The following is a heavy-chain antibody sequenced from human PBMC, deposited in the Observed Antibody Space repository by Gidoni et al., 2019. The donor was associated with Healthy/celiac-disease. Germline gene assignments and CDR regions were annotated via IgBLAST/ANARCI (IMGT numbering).Heavy chain of an antibody. CDR1: GFTFSSYG. J-gene: IGHJ4*02. CDR3: ARGDYSYFDY. V-gene: IGHV3-48*02. Sequence: EVQLVESGGGLVQPGGSLRLSCAASGFTFSSYGMNWVRQAPGKGLDWVSYISSSSSTIYYADSVKGRFTISRDNAKNSLYLQMNSLRDEDTAVYYCARGDYSYFDYWGQGTLVTVSS. D-gene: IGHD3-16*01. CDR2: ISSSSSTI.